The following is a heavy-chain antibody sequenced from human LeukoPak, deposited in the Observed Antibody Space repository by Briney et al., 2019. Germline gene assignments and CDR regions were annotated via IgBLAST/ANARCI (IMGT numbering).Heavy chain of an antibody. D-gene: IGHD3-16*02. Sequence: GESLKISCKGSGYSFPNYWIGWVRQMPGKGLEWMGTIYPGDSDTTYKPSFQGQVTISADTSISTAYLQWSSLTASDTAMYYCARSRAEKVPVWGSYRHHDAFDIWGQGTRVTVSP. CDR2: IYPGDSDT. V-gene: IGHV5-51*01. CDR3: ARSRAEKVPVWGSYRHHDAFDI. J-gene: IGHJ3*02. CDR1: GYSFPNYW.